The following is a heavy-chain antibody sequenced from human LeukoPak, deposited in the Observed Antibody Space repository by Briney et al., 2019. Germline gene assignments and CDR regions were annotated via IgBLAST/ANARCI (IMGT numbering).Heavy chain of an antibody. CDR1: GFTFSSYA. D-gene: IGHD3-10*01. CDR3: AKAGRWFGELLPAYYYYYMDV. Sequence: SGGSLRLSCAASGFTFSSYAMSWVRQAPGKGLEWVSAISGSGGSTYYADSVKGRFTISRDNSKNTLYLQMNSLRAEDTAVYYCAKAGRWFGELLPAYYYYYMDVWGKGTTVTVSS. J-gene: IGHJ6*03. V-gene: IGHV3-23*01. CDR2: ISGSGGST.